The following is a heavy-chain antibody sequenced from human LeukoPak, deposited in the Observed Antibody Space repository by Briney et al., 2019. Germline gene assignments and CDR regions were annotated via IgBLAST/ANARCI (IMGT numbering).Heavy chain of an antibody. CDR2: INHSGST. J-gene: IGHJ4*02. Sequence: PSETLSLTCAVYGGSFCGYYWSWIRQPPGKGLEWIGEINHSGSTNYNPSLKSRVTISVDTSKNQFSLKLSSVTAADTAVYYCARCRFGKQIDYWGQGALATVSS. CDR3: ARCRFGKQIDY. V-gene: IGHV4-34*01. D-gene: IGHD3-10*01. CDR1: GGSFCGYY.